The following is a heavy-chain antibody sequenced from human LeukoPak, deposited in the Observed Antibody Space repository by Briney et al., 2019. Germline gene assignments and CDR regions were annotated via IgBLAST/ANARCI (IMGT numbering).Heavy chain of an antibody. V-gene: IGHV1-8*01. J-gene: IGHJ4*02. Sequence: ASVKVPCKASGYTFTSYDINWVRQATGQGLEWMGWMNPNSGNTGYAQKFQGRVTMTRNTSISTAYMELSSLRSEDTAVYYCARGPFYILTGYYIDYWGQGTLVTVSS. CDR3: ARGPFYILTGYYIDY. CDR1: GYTFTSYD. CDR2: MNPNSGNT. D-gene: IGHD3-9*01.